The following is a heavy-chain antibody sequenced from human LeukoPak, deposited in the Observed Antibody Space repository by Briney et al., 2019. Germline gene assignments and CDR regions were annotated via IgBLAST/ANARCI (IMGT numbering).Heavy chain of an antibody. Sequence: GGSLRLSCAASGFTFSSYGMSWVRQAPGKGLEWVANIKQDGREKYYVDSVKGRFNISRDNAKKSLYLQMNSLRAEDTAVYYCAREKIHFDSSGDYFDYYFYMDVWGKGTTVTISS. J-gene: IGHJ6*03. D-gene: IGHD3-22*01. CDR3: AREKIHFDSSGDYFDYYFYMDV. V-gene: IGHV3-7*03. CDR2: IKQDGREK. CDR1: GFTFSSYG.